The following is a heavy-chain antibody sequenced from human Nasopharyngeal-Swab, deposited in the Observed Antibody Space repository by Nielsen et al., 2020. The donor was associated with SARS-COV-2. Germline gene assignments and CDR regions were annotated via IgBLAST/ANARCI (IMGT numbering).Heavy chain of an antibody. V-gene: IGHV3-30*03. CDR3: ARDRSSSGWYEVDY. CDR1: GFTFSSYG. Sequence: GGSLRLSCAASGFTFSSYGMHWVRQAPGKGLEWVAVISYDGSNKYYADSVKGRFTISRDNSKNTLYLQMNSLRAEDTAVYYCARDRSSSGWYEVDYWGQGTLVTVSS. D-gene: IGHD6-19*01. J-gene: IGHJ4*02. CDR2: ISYDGSNK.